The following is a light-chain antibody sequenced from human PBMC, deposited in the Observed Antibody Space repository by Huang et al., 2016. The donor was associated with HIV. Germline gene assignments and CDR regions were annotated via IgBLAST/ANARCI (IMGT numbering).Light chain of an antibody. V-gene: IGKV3-15*01. Sequence: IVMTQSPATLSVSPGERATLSCRASQSISSNLAWYQKKPGQSPRLLIYGASTRATGIPARFSGSGSGTEVTLTISSLQSEDFAVYYCQQYNNRYTFGQGTKLEIK. CDR3: QQYNNRYT. CDR2: GAS. CDR1: QSISSN. J-gene: IGKJ2*01.